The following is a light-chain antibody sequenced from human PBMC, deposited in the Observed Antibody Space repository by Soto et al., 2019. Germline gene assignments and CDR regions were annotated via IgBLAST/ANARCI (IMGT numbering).Light chain of an antibody. Sequence: EIVLTQSPGTLSLSPGERATLSCRAGQSVSSSYLAWYQQKPGQAPRLLIYGASSRATGIPDRFGGSGSGTDFTLTISRLEPEDFAVYYCQQYGSSPRTFGQGTKV. CDR1: QSVSSSY. CDR2: GAS. CDR3: QQYGSSPRT. V-gene: IGKV3-20*01. J-gene: IGKJ1*01.